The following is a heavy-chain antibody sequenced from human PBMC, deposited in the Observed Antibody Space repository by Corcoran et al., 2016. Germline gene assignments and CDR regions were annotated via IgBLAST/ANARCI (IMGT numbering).Heavy chain of an antibody. CDR3: ARVTGDYDFWSGVSSMDV. CDR1: GGTFSSYA. J-gene: IGHJ6*02. CDR2: IIPIFGTA. D-gene: IGHD3-3*01. V-gene: IGHV1-69*06. Sequence: QVQLVQSGAEVKKPGSSVKVSCKASGGTFSSYAISWVRQAPGQGLEWMGGIIPIFGTANYAQKFQGRVTITADKSTSTAYMELSSLRSEDTAVYYCARVTGDYDFWSGVSSMDVWGQGTTVTVSS.